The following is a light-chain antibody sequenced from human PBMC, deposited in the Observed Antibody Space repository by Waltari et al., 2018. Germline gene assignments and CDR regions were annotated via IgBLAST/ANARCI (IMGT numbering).Light chain of an antibody. J-gene: IGLJ1*01. V-gene: IGLV3-1*01. Sequence: SYELTQPPSVSVSPGQTASITCSGDKLXDXXXCWYQQKPGQSPVLVIYQDSKRPSGIPERFSGSNSGNTATLTISGTQXXDEADYYCQAWDSSTGXXGTGTKVTVL. CDR3: QAWDSSTGX. CDR1: KLXDXX. CDR2: QDS.